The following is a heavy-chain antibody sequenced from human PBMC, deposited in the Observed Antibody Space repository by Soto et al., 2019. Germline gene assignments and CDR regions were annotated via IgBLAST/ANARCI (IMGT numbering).Heavy chain of an antibody. J-gene: IGHJ5*02. CDR2: IYYSGST. CDR3: AREKYYYGSASGFDP. Sequence: PSETLSLTCTVSGGSISSGDYYWSWIRQPPGKGLEWIGYIYYSGSTYYNPSLKSRVTISVDTSKNQFSLKLSSVTAADTAVYYCAREKYYYGSASGFDPWGQGTLVTVSS. V-gene: IGHV4-30-4*01. D-gene: IGHD3-10*01. CDR1: GGSISSGDYY.